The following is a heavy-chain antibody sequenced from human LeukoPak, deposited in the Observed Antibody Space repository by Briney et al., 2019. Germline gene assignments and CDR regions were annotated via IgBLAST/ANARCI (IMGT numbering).Heavy chain of an antibody. D-gene: IGHD3-22*01. CDR1: GGSISSYY. V-gene: IGHV4-59*08. CDR2: IYYSGSA. J-gene: IGHJ4*02. CDR3: ARHPSYYDRIDY. Sequence: PSETLSLTCTVSGGSISSYYWSWIRQPPGKGLEWIGYIYYSGSANYNPSLKSRVTISIDTSKNQFSLKLSSVTAADTAVYYCARHPSYYDRIDYWGQGTLVTVSS.